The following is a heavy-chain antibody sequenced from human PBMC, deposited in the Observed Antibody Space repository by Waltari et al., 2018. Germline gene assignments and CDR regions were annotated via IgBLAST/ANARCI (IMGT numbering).Heavy chain of an antibody. V-gene: IGHV3-74*01. J-gene: IGHJ4*02. CDR1: GFTFSGYW. Sequence: EVQLVESGGGLVQLGGSLRLSFAASGFTFSGYWMHWVRQVPGKGLVWVSRINSDGSLISYADSVKGRFTISRDNAKNTLYLQTNSLRGEDTAVYYCARGLGDYWGQGTLVTVSS. D-gene: IGHD3-16*01. CDR3: ARGLGDY. CDR2: INSDGSLI.